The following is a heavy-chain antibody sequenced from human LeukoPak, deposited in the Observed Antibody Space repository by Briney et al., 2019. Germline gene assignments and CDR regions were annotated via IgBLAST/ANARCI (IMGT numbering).Heavy chain of an antibody. CDR3: ARDVDIVVVVAASQKGHNWFDP. J-gene: IGHJ5*02. D-gene: IGHD2-15*01. CDR1: GGTFSSYA. V-gene: IGHV1-69*04. CDR2: IIPIFGIA. Sequence: ASVKVSCTASGGTFSSYAISWVRQAPGQGLEWMGRIIPIFGIANYAQKFQGRVTITADKSTSTAYMELSSLRSEDTAVCYCARDVDIVVVVAASQKGHNWFDPWGQGTLVTVSS.